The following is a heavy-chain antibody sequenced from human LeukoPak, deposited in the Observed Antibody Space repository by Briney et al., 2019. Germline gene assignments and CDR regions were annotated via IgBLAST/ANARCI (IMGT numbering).Heavy chain of an antibody. CDR2: ISGSGVST. CDR1: GFTFSSCA. D-gene: IGHD4-17*01. CDR3: AKIPQTTSVGYFDY. V-gene: IGHV3-23*01. Sequence: PGGSLRLSCAASGFTFSSCAMSWVRQAPGKGLEWVSGISGSGVSTYYADSVKGRFTISGDNSKNTLYLQMSSLRAEDTAVYYCAKIPQTTSVGYFDYWGQGNLVTVSS. J-gene: IGHJ4*02.